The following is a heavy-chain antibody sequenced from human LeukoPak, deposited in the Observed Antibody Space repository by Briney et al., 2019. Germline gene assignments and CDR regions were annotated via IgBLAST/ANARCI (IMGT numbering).Heavy chain of an antibody. D-gene: IGHD3-22*01. J-gene: IGHJ4*02. CDR1: GYSFTSYW. Sequence: GESPKISCKGSGYSFTSYWIGWVRQMPGKGLEWMGIIYPGDSDTRYSPSFQGQVTISADKSISTAYLQWSSLKASDTAMYYCARHGGPDLRYYYDSSGYWNPFDYWGQGTLVTVSS. CDR2: IYPGDSDT. V-gene: IGHV5-51*01. CDR3: ARHGGPDLRYYYDSSGYWNPFDY.